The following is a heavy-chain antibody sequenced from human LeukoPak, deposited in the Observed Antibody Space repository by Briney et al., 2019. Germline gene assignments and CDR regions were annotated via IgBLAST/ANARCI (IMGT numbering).Heavy chain of an antibody. CDR3: ARDERLLSFLK. V-gene: IGHV1-46*01. CDR2: INPSGGST. D-gene: IGHD3-3*01. Sequence: ASVKVSCKASGYTFTRYYMHWVRQAPGQGLEWMGIINPSGGSTSYAQKFQGRVTMTRDMSTSTVYMELSSLRAEDTAIYYCARDERLLSFLKWGQGTLVTVSS. CDR1: GYTFTRYY. J-gene: IGHJ4*02.